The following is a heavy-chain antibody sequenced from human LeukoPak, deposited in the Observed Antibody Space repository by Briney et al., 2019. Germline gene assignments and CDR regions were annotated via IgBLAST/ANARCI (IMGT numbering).Heavy chain of an antibody. CDR3: ATYSSGWYLNY. CDR2: ISGSGGST. V-gene: IGHV3-23*01. CDR1: GFTFSSYA. Sequence: GGSLRLSCAASGFTFSSYAMSWVRQAPGKGLEWVSGISGSGGSTYYADSVKGRFTISRDNSKNTLYLQMNSLRAEDTAVYYCATYSSGWYLNYWGQGTLVTVSS. J-gene: IGHJ4*02. D-gene: IGHD6-19*01.